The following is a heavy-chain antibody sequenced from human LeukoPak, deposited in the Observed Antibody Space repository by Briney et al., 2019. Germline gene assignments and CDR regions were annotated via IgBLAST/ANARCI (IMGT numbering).Heavy chain of an antibody. CDR2: ISSSSTYI. CDR1: GFTFSFYS. Sequence: GVSLRLSCAASGFTFSFYSMNWVRQAPGKGLEWVSSISSSSTYIYYIDSVKGRFTVSRDNAKNSLYLQMNSLRAEDTAVYYCATEGLVRGVIFENWGQGTLVTVSS. V-gene: IGHV3-21*01. CDR3: ATEGLVRGVIFEN. D-gene: IGHD3-10*01. J-gene: IGHJ4*02.